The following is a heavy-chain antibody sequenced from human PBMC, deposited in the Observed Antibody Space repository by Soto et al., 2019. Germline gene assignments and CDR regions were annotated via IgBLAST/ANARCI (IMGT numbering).Heavy chain of an antibody. J-gene: IGHJ4*02. CDR1: GDSVTSSSAA. Sequence: SQTLALPCAISGDSVTSSSAAWNWSRQSPSRGLEWLGRTYYRSKWYNDYAVSVKSRITINPDTSKNQFSLQLNSVTPEDTAVFYCGRGGSDYPMAPGYWGQGTLVTVSS. CDR3: GRGGSDYPMAPGY. D-gene: IGHD3-16*01. V-gene: IGHV6-1*01. CDR2: TYYRSKWYN.